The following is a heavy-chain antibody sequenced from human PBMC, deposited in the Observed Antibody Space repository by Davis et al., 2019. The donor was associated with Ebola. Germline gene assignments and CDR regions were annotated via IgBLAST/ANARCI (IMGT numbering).Heavy chain of an antibody. V-gene: IGHV3-73*01. J-gene: IGHJ4*02. D-gene: IGHD6-19*01. Sequence: GESLKISCAASGFTFSGSAMHWVRQASGKWLEWVGRIRSKANSYATAYAASLKGRFTISRDDSKNTAYLQMNSLKTEDTAVYYCTGSSGKNDYWGQGTLVIVSS. CDR1: GFTFSGSA. CDR2: IRSKANSYAT. CDR3: TGSSGKNDY.